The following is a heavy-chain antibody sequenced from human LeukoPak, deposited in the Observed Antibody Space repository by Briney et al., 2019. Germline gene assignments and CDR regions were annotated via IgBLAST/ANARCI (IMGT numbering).Heavy chain of an antibody. D-gene: IGHD5-24*01. CDR2: IIPPFGTA. J-gene: IGHJ6*03. CDR3: GRGFDGYYHYYMDV. V-gene: IGHV1-69*05. Sequence: SVKVSCKASGGTFINYVISWVRQAPGQGLEWMGGIIPPFGTANYAQKFQGRVTITTDESTSTAYMELSSLRSEDTAVYYCGRGFDGYYHYYMDVWGKGTTVTVSS. CDR1: GGTFINYV.